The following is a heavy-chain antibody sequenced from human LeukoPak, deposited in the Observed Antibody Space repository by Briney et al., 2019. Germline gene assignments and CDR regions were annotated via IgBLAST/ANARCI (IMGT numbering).Heavy chain of an antibody. D-gene: IGHD3-9*01. J-gene: IGHJ4*02. CDR3: ARHAPVLRYFDWLFHATNRYYFDY. CDR1: GDSISTSNSY. Sequence: SETLSLTCTVSGDSISTSNSYWGWIRQPPGKGLEWIGSIYYSGNTYYNASLKSRVTISVDTSKNQFSLKLTSVTAADTAVYYCARHAPVLRYFDWLFHATNRYYFDYWGQGTLVTVSS. V-gene: IGHV4-39*01. CDR2: IYYSGNT.